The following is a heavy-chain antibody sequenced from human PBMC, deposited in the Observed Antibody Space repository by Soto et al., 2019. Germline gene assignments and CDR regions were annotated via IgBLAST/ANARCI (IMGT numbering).Heavy chain of an antibody. CDR2: TRNKANSYTT. Sequence: PGGSLRLSCAASGFTFSDPSMDWVSQAPGKGLEWVGRTRNKANSYTTEYAASVKGRFTISRDESKNSLYLQMNSLKTEDTAVYYCARCGRVDAFDIWGQGTMVT. CDR3: ARCGRVDAFDI. CDR1: GFTFSDPS. D-gene: IGHD3-10*01. J-gene: IGHJ3*02. V-gene: IGHV3-72*01.